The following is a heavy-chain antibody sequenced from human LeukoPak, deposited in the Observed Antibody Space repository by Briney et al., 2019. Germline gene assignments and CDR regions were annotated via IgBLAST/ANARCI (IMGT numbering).Heavy chain of an antibody. V-gene: IGHV1-24*01. CDR3: AKDRHPYGSGSYYTDY. D-gene: IGHD3-10*01. CDR1: GYTLGELS. Sequence: ASVKVSCKVSGYTLGELSMHWVRQAPGKGLEWMGGLDPEDGDTVYAEKFQGRVTMTADTFTDTAYMELSSLRSEDTAVYYCAKDRHPYGSGSYYTDYWGQGTLVTVSS. J-gene: IGHJ4*02. CDR2: LDPEDGDT.